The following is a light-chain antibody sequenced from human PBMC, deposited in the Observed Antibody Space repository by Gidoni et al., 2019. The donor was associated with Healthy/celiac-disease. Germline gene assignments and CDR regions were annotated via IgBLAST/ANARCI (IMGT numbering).Light chain of an antibody. CDR2: EVN. J-gene: IGLJ1*01. Sequence: SALPPPASVSGSPAQSVIHSCTGTSSDVCSYNIVSWDQPHPGKAPKLLIYEVNKRPSGVSNRFAGSKSDNTASPTISGRQAEDEADYYCWSYGRGDTYVFGHGTRGTGL. CDR3: WSYGRGDTYV. CDR1: SSDVCSYNI. V-gene: IGLV2-23*02.